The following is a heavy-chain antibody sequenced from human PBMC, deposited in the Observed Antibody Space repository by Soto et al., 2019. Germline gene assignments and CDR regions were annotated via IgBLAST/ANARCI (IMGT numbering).Heavy chain of an antibody. Sequence: QVQLVESGGGVVQPGRSLRLSCAASGFTFSSYGMHWVRQAPGTGLEWVAVRWYDGSNKYYADSVKGRFTISRDNSKNTLYMQMNSRRAEETAVYYCARGSLVVTADVYDYYYMDVWVKGTTVTVSS. CDR2: RWYDGSNK. D-gene: IGHD2-2*01. J-gene: IGHJ6*03. CDR3: ARGSLVVTADVYDYYYMDV. CDR1: GFTFSSYG. V-gene: IGHV3-33*01.